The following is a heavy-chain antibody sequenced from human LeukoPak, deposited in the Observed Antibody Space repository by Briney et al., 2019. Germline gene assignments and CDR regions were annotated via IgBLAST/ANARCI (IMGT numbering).Heavy chain of an antibody. CDR3: AKSSYYDSSGYYREYYFDY. CDR1: GFTFSSSG. Sequence: GGSLRLSCAASGFTFSSSGMSWVRQAPGKGLEWVSSISGSDETTYYADSVKGRFTISRDNSKNTLYLQMNSLRAEDTAVYYCAKSSYYDSSGYYREYYFDYWGQGTLVTVSS. J-gene: IGHJ4*02. D-gene: IGHD3-22*01. V-gene: IGHV3-23*01. CDR2: ISGSDETT.